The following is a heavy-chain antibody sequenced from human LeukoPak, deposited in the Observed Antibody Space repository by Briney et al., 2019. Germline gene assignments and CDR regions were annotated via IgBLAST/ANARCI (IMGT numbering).Heavy chain of an antibody. J-gene: IGHJ5*02. CDR3: ARDRIAVAGWFDP. V-gene: IGHV3-21*01. D-gene: IGHD6-19*01. Sequence: GGSLRLSCAASGFTLSSYSMNWVRQAPGKGLEWVSSISSSSSYIYYADSVKGRFTISRDSAKNSLYLQMNSLRAEDTAVYYCARDRIAVAGWFDPWGQGTLVTVSS. CDR1: GFTLSSYS. CDR2: ISSSSSYI.